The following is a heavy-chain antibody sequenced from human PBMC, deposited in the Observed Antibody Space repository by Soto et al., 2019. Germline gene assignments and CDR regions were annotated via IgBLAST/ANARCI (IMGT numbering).Heavy chain of an antibody. Sequence: GGSLRLSCAASGFTFSSYGIHWVRQAPGKGLEWVAVISYDGSNKYYADSVKGRFTISRDNSKNTLYLQMNSLRAEDTAVYYCAKTAFWSGYSSFDYWGQGTLVTVSS. V-gene: IGHV3-30*18. CDR1: GFTFSSYG. D-gene: IGHD3-3*01. CDR3: AKTAFWSGYSSFDY. J-gene: IGHJ4*02. CDR2: ISYDGSNK.